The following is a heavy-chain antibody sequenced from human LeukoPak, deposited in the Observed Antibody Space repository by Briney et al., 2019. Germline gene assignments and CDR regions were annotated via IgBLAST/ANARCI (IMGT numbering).Heavy chain of an antibody. CDR3: AKDSSYGGNSVALWG. D-gene: IGHD4-23*01. J-gene: IGHJ3*01. Sequence: GGSLRLSCAASGFTLSSFWMSWVRQTPGKGLEWVANIKQDGRERYYVDSVKGRFTISRDNAKNSLYLQMNSLRAEDTALYYCAKDSSYGGNSVALWGWGQGTMVTVSS. V-gene: IGHV3-7*03. CDR2: IKQDGRER. CDR1: GFTLSSFW.